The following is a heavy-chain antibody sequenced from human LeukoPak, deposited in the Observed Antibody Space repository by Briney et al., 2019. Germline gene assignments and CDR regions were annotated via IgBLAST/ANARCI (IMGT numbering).Heavy chain of an antibody. J-gene: IGHJ4*02. CDR2: ISSSSSTI. D-gene: IGHD3-22*01. CDR3: ARGDSSGYYWGYFDY. Sequence: GGSLRLSCAASGFTFSSYSMNWVRQAPGKGLEWVSYISSSSSTIYYADSVKGRFTISRDNAKNSLYLQMNSLRAEDTAVYYCARGDSSGYYWGYFDYWGQGTLVTVSS. V-gene: IGHV3-48*01. CDR1: GFTFSSYS.